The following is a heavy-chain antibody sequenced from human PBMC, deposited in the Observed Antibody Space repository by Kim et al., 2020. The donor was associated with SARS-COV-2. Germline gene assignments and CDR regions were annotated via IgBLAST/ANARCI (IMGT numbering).Heavy chain of an antibody. CDR1: GGSFSSYY. Sequence: SETLSLTCTVSGGSFSSYYWNWIRQPAGKGLEWIGRIYTSGSANYNPSLKSRVTMSVDTSKNKFSLKVTSVTAADTAVYYCARVSVSPPYFYYYYMDVWG. CDR2: IYTSGSA. J-gene: IGHJ6*03. CDR3: ARVSVSPPYFYYYYMDV. V-gene: IGHV4-4*07.